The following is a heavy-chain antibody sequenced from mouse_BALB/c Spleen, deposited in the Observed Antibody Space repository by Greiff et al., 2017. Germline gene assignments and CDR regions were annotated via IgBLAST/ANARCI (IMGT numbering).Heavy chain of an antibody. Sequence: VQLQQSAAELARPGASVKMSCKASGYTFTSYTMHWVKQRPGQGLEWIGYINPSSGYTEYNQKFKDKTTLTADKSSSTAYMQLSSLTSEDSAVYYCARAGGGAADWGQGTLVTVSA. CDR1: GYTFTSYT. CDR3: ARAGGGAAD. CDR2: INPSSGYT. V-gene: IGHV1-4*02. J-gene: IGHJ3*01.